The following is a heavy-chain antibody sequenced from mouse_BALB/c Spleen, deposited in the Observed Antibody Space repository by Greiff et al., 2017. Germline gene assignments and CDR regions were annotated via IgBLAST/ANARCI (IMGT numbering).Heavy chain of an antibody. D-gene: IGHD2-1*01. J-gene: IGHJ3*01. Sequence: DVMLVESGGGLVKPGGSLKLSCAASGFTFSDYYMYWVRQTPEKRLEWVATISDGGSYTYYPDSVKGRFTISRDNAKNNLYLQMSSLKSEDTAMYYCARDQTNYGNYEFAYWGQGTLVTVSA. CDR2: ISDGGSYT. CDR3: ARDQTNYGNYEFAY. CDR1: GFTFSDYY. V-gene: IGHV5-4*02.